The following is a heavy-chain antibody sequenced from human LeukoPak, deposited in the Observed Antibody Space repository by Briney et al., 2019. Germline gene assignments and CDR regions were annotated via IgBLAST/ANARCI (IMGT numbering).Heavy chain of an antibody. CDR2: ISGSGGST. D-gene: IGHD3-22*01. CDR1: GFTFSSYA. Sequence: GGSLRLSCAASGFTFSSYAMSWVRQAPGKGLEWVSAISGSGGSTYYADSVKGRFTISRDNSKNTLYLQMNSLRAEDTAVYYCAKLKGYHDSSGPFDYWGQGTLVTVSS. J-gene: IGHJ4*02. CDR3: AKLKGYHDSSGPFDY. V-gene: IGHV3-23*01.